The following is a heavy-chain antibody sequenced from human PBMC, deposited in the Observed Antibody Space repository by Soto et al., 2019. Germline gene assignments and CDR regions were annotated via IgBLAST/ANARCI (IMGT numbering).Heavy chain of an antibody. CDR3: ARISDDYGAAVFDY. CDR1: GFSPSNARMG. Sequence: QVTLKESGPVLVNPTEPLTLTCTVPGFSPSNARMGGSWFRQPQGKALEWLAHIFSNAEKSYSTSLKSRLTISKDTSKSQVVLTMTNMDPVDTATYYCARISDDYGAAVFDYWGQGTLVTVSS. CDR2: IFSNAEK. J-gene: IGHJ4*02. D-gene: IGHD4-17*01. V-gene: IGHV2-26*01.